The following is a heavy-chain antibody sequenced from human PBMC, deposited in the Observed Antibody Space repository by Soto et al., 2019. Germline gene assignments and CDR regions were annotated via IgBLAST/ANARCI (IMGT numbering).Heavy chain of an antibody. CDR2: FYAGGTT. CDR1: GITVSTNY. V-gene: IGHV3-66*01. Sequence: GGSLRLSCAPSGITVSTNYMSWVRQAPGQGLEWVSVFYAGGTTYYADSVKGRFTFSRDISKNTVYLQMNSLRAEDTAVYYCARASGYCSGGNCYHWFDPWGQGTLVTVSS. CDR3: ARASGYCSGGNCYHWFDP. J-gene: IGHJ5*01. D-gene: IGHD2-15*01.